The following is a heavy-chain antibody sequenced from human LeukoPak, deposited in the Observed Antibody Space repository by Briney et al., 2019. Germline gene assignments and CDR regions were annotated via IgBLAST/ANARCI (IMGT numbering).Heavy chain of an antibody. CDR3: ARGKERWFGEFDHAGFDP. V-gene: IGHV3-7*01. D-gene: IGHD3-10*01. J-gene: IGHJ5*02. CDR2: IKQDGSEK. Sequence: PGGSLRLSCAASGLTFSSYWMSWVRQAPGQGLERVANIKQDGSEKYYVDSVKGRFTISRDNAKNSLYLQMNSLRAEDTAVYYCARGKERWFGEFDHAGFDPWGQGTLVTVSS. CDR1: GLTFSSYW.